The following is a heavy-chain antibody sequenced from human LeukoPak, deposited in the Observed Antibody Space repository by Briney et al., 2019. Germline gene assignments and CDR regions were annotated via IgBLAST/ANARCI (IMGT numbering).Heavy chain of an antibody. D-gene: IGHD3-16*01. CDR3: ARDNGPGPLDYFDY. Sequence: GGSLRLSCAASGFTFSSYSMNWVRQAPGKGLEWVSSISSSSSYIYYADSVKGRFTISRDNAKNSLYLQMNSLRAEDTAVYYRARDNGPGPLDYFDYWGQGTLVTVSS. CDR2: ISSSSSYI. CDR1: GFTFSSYS. V-gene: IGHV3-21*01. J-gene: IGHJ4*02.